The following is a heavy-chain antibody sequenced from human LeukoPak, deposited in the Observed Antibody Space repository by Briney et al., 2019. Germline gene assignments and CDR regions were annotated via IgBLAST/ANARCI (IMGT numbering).Heavy chain of an antibody. D-gene: IGHD1-1*01. CDR1: GGSISSYY. V-gene: IGHV4-4*07. CDR3: ARDSQLERRPAFDI. J-gene: IGHJ3*02. Sequence: KPSETLSLTCTVSGGSISSYYWSWIRQPAGKGLEWIGRIYTSGSTNYNPSLKSRVTMSVDTSKNQFSLKLSSVTAADTAVYYCARDSQLERRPAFDIWGQGTMVTVSS. CDR2: IYTSGST.